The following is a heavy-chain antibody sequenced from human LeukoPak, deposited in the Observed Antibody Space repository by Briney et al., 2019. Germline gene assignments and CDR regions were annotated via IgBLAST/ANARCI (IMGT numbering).Heavy chain of an antibody. CDR3: ARVGTTYYYYYMDV. V-gene: IGHV3-48*01. CDR1: GFTFSSYE. J-gene: IGHJ6*03. Sequence: GGSLRLSCAASGFTFSSYEMNWVRQAPGKGLEWVSYISSSSSTIYYADSVKGRFTISRDNAKNSLYLQMNSLRAEDTAVYYCARVGTTYYYYYMDVWGKGTTVTISS. D-gene: IGHD1-7*01. CDR2: ISSSSSTI.